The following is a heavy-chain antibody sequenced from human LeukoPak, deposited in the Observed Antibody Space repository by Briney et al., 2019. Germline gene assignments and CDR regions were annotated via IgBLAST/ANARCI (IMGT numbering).Heavy chain of an antibody. CDR3: ARDRAIVATNYFDY. V-gene: IGHV1-69*01. D-gene: IGHD5-12*01. CDR1: GGTFSSYA. CDR2: IIPTFGTA. J-gene: IGHJ4*02. Sequence: ASVKVSCKASGGTFSSYAISWVRQAPGQGLEWMGGIIPTFGTANYAQKFQGRVTITADESTSTAYMELSSLRSEDTAVYYCARDRAIVATNYFDYWGQGTLVTVSS.